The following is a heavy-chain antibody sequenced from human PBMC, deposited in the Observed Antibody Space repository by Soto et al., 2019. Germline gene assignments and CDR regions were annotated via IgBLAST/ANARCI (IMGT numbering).Heavy chain of an antibody. CDR1: GYTFYSHS. J-gene: IGHJ6*02. D-gene: IGHD5-18*01. V-gene: IGHV1-18*01. Sequence: QAQLVQSGAEVKKPGASVKVSCKASGYTFYSHSISWVRQAPGQGLEWMGRINGDYGNTQYAQKFRGRVTMTTDTAXTTVYMELTNLISDDTAVYYCARCIQGDYYYGMDVWGQGTTVTVSS. CDR3: ARCIQGDYYYGMDV. CDR2: INGDYGNT.